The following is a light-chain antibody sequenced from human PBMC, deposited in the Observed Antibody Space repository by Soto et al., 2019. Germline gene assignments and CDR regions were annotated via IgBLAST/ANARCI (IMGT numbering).Light chain of an antibody. CDR1: QSVSSN. Sequence: VVMTQSPATLYVSPGERATLSCRASQSVSSNLAWYQQKPGQAPRLLIYGASTRATGIPARFSGSGSGTEFTLTISSLQSEDFAVYYCQQYNNWPQTFGQGTKV. CDR2: GAS. J-gene: IGKJ1*01. V-gene: IGKV3-15*01. CDR3: QQYNNWPQT.